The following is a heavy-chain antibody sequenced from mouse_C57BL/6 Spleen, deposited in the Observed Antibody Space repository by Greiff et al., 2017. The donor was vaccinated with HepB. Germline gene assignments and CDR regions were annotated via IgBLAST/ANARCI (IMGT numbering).Heavy chain of an antibody. D-gene: IGHD2-4*01. CDR3: ARGGQGDYDGAMDY. CDR2: IYPGDGDT. V-gene: IGHV1-82*01. J-gene: IGHJ4*01. Sequence: VHLVESGPELVKPGASVKISCKASGYAFSSSWMNWVKQRPGKGLEWIGRIYPGDGDTNYNGKFKGKATLTADKSSSTAYMQLSSLTSEDSAVYFCARGGQGDYDGAMDYWGQGTSVTVSS. CDR1: GYAFSSSW.